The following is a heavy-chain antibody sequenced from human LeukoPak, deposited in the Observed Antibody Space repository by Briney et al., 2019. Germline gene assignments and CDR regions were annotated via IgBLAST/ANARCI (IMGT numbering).Heavy chain of an antibody. CDR3: AKMSYDILTGYYHLFDY. V-gene: IGHV4-59*08. CDR1: GGSISSYY. J-gene: IGHJ4*02. Sequence: SETLSLTCTVSGGSISSYYWNWIRQPPGKGLEWIGYIYYSGSTNYNPSLKSRVTISVDTSKNQFSLKLSSVTAADTAVYYCAKMSYDILTGYYHLFDYWVQGTLVTVSS. CDR2: IYYSGST. D-gene: IGHD3-9*01.